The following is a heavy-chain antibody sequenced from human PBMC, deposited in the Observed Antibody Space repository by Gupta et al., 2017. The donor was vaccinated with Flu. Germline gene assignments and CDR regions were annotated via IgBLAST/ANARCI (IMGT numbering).Heavy chain of an antibody. Sequence: EVQLVESGGGLVQPGGSLRLSCAASGFTFSSYEMNWVRQAPGKGLEWVSYISSSGSTTYYADSVKGRVTISRDNAKNSLYLQRNSLRAEDTAVYHCARAFAPYKSRGYSYTNYFDYWGEGTLVTVSS. CDR1: GFTFSSYE. V-gene: IGHV3-48*03. D-gene: IGHD5-12*01. CDR2: ISSSGSTT. J-gene: IGHJ4*02. CDR3: ARAFAPYKSRGYSYTNYFDY.